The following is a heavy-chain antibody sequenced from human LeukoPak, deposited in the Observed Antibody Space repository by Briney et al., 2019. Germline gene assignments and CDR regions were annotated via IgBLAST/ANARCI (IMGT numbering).Heavy chain of an antibody. J-gene: IGHJ4*02. CDR3: ASGVAEYCSGGSCYSDDY. CDR1: GGSISSYY. D-gene: IGHD2-15*01. Sequence: SETLSLTCTVSGGSISSYYWSWIRQPPGKGLEWIGYIYYSGSTNYNPSLKSRVTMSVDTSKNQFSLKLSSVTAADTAVYYCASGVAEYCSGGSCYSDDYWGQGTLVTVSS. CDR2: IYYSGST. V-gene: IGHV4-59*12.